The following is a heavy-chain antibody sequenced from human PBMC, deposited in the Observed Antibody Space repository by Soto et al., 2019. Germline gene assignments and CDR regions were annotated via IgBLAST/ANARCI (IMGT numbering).Heavy chain of an antibody. V-gene: IGHV1-69*12. Sequence: QVQLVQSGAEMKEPGSSVKVSCKTSGGTFSSSAISWLRQAPGQGLEWMGGIIPLFRTQDYAQKFQDRVTIAADESTSTAYMELSSLRSEDTAVYYCARDNDRLQLGGNYYYILDVWGQGTTITVSS. J-gene: IGHJ6*02. CDR3: ARDNDRLQLGGNYYYILDV. D-gene: IGHD4-4*01. CDR1: GGTFSSSA. CDR2: IIPLFRTQ.